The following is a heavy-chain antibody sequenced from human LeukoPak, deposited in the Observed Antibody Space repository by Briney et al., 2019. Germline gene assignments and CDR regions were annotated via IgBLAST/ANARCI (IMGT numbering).Heavy chain of an antibody. J-gene: IGHJ6*02. Sequence: GGSLRLSCARPGISLMNAWMSWVRQAPGKGLEWLGRIKGKHEGGPTDYAASVKGRFTISRDESKDTVDLIMSSLRTDDTAIYYCATDSGEYGADVWGQGTTVIVSS. CDR2: IKGKHEGGPT. CDR1: GISLMNAW. CDR3: ATDSGEYGADV. V-gene: IGHV3-15*01. D-gene: IGHD4/OR15-4a*01.